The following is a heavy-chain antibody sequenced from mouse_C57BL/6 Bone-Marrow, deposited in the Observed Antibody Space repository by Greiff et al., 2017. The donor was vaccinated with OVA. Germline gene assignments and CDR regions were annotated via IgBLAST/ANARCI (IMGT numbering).Heavy chain of an antibody. Sequence: QVQLQQPGAELVRPGSSVKLSCKASGYTFTSYWMDWVKQRPGQGLEWIGNIYPSDSETHYNQKFKDKATLTVDKSSSTASMQLSSLTSEDAAVYYCARRGGSGWFAYWGQGTLVTVSA. D-gene: IGHD3-2*02. CDR1: GYTFTSYW. J-gene: IGHJ3*01. CDR2: IYPSDSET. V-gene: IGHV1-61*01. CDR3: ARRGGSGWFAY.